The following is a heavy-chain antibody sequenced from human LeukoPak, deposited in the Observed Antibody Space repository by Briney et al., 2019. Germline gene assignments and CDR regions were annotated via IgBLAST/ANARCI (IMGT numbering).Heavy chain of an antibody. J-gene: IGHJ6*03. CDR3: AKDYTEPPYYYYYYYMDD. CDR2: ISGSGGST. CDR1: GFTFSSYA. V-gene: IGHV3-23*01. D-gene: IGHD1-14*01. Sequence: GGSLRLSCAASGFTFSSYAMSWVRQAPGKGLEWVSAISGSGGSTYYADSVKGRFTISRDNSKNTLYLQMNSLRAEDTAVYYCAKDYTEPPYYYYYYYMDDWGKGTTVTVSS.